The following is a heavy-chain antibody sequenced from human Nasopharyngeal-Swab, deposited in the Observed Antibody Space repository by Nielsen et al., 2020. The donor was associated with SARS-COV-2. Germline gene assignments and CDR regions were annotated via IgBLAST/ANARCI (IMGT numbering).Heavy chain of an antibody. D-gene: IGHD3-10*01. CDR3: ASGFHGPTYYGSGSRYGLDV. CDR2: LYTDGNT. Sequence: SETLSLTCTVSGGSISSGGFYWNWIRQPAGKGLEWIGRLYTDGNTNYNSSLKSRASISVDTSENQFSLTLSSVTAADTAVYFCASGFHGPTYYGSGSRYGLDVWGHGRTVTVSS. J-gene: IGHJ6*02. V-gene: IGHV4-61*02. CDR1: GGSISSGGFY.